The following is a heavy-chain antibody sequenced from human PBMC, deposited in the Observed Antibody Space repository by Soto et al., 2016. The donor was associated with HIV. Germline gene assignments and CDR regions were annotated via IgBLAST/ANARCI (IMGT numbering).Heavy chain of an antibody. CDR1: GYTFNGYY. J-gene: IGHJ4*02. V-gene: IGHV1-2*02. D-gene: IGHD3-22*01. Sequence: QVQLAQSGAEVKKPGASVKVSCKASGYTFNGYYMHWVRQAPGHGLEWMGWINPNSGGTDYAQKFQGRVSMTRDTSISTAYMDLTRLTSDDTAVYYCARDTNYYDSSGYYLGGFAYWGQGTLVTVSS. CDR3: ARDTNYYDSSGYYLGGFAY. CDR2: INPNSGGT.